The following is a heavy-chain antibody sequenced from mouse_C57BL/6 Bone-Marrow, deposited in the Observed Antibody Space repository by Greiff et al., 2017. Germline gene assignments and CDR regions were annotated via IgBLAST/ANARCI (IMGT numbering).Heavy chain of an antibody. CDR2: IHPSDSDT. Sequence: VQLQQPGAELVKPGASVKVSCKASGYTFTSYWMHWVKQRPGQGLEWIGRIHPSDSDTNYNQKFKGKATLTVDKSSSAAYMQLSSLTSEDSAVYYCARPYYYGSSYVELGYFDYWGQGTTLTVSS. CDR3: ARPYYYGSSYVELGYFDY. V-gene: IGHV1-74*01. D-gene: IGHD1-1*01. J-gene: IGHJ2*01. CDR1: GYTFTSYW.